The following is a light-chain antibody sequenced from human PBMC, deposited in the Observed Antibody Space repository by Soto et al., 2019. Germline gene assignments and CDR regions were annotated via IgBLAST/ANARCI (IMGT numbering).Light chain of an antibody. CDR3: QQYGSSPRR. CDR2: DAS. V-gene: IGKV1-5*01. Sequence: DIQMTQSPSTLSASVGDRVTITCRASQSISSWLAWYQQKPGKAPKLLIYDASSLESGVPSRFSGSGSGTDFTLTISRLEPEDFAVYYCQQYGSSPRRFGQGTKVDIK. J-gene: IGKJ1*01. CDR1: QSISSW.